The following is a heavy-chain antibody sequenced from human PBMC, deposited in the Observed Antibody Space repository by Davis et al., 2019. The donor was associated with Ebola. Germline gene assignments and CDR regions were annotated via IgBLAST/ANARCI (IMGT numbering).Heavy chain of an antibody. CDR3: AKDLGGGLGY. Sequence: GESLKISCAASGFTFRSYAMSWVRQAPGKGLEWVSTISSSYGTTYYADSVKGRFTISRDNSKNTLCLQMNSLTAEDTAVYYCAKDLGGGLGYWGQGTLVTVSS. CDR1: GFTFRSYA. J-gene: IGHJ4*02. V-gene: IGHV3-23*01. D-gene: IGHD3-16*01. CDR2: ISSSYGTT.